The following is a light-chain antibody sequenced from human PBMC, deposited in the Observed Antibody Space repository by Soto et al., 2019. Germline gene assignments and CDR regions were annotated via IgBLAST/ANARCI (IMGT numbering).Light chain of an antibody. J-gene: IGKJ4*01. V-gene: IGKV1-9*01. CDR2: AAS. CDR1: QDIAIY. Sequence: PFTPSPSSPSAPLGDKVNISCRASQDIAIYLAWYQQKPGEAPKLLIYAASTLYGGVPSRFSGSGSGTDFALTITSLQAEDFATYYCQQLRMYPSTCGGGTKGDIK. CDR3: QQLRMYPST.